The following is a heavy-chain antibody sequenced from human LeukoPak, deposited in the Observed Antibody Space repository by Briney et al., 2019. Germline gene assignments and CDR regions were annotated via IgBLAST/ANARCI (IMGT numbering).Heavy chain of an antibody. CDR3: ARVQWLVGKSFDY. J-gene: IGHJ4*02. CDR2: IYSGGST. CDR1: GFTVSSNH. Sequence: GGSLRLSCAASGFTVSSNHMSWVRQAPGKGLEWVSVIYSGGSTYYADSVKGRFTISRDNSKNTLYLQMNSLRAEDTAVYYCARVQWLVGKSFDYWGQGTLVTVSS. D-gene: IGHD6-19*01. V-gene: IGHV3-53*01.